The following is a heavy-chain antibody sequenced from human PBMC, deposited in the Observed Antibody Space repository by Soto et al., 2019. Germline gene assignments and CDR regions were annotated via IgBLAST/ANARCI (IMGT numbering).Heavy chain of an antibody. CDR3: ARDLTYSGSYGVDP. Sequence: EVQLVESGGGLVQPGGSLRLSCAASGFIFSSYSMNWVRQAPGKGLEWVSYISSRATTIYYADSVKGRFTISRDNAKNSLYLQMNGLRDEDTAVYYCARDLTYSGSYGVDPWGQGTLVTVSS. V-gene: IGHV3-48*02. CDR1: GFIFSSYS. CDR2: ISSRATTI. J-gene: IGHJ5*02. D-gene: IGHD1-26*01.